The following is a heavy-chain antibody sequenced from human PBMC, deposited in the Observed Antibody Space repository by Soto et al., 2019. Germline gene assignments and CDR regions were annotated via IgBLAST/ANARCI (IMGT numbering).Heavy chain of an antibody. V-gene: IGHV1-8*02. CDR3: ARGYSSSWSALNMDV. J-gene: IGHJ6*03. Sequence: GASVKVSCKASGYTFTSYYMHWVRQAPGQGLEWMGWMNPNSGNTGYAQKFQGRVTMTRNTSISTAYMELSSLRSEDTAVYYCARGYSSSWSALNMDVWGKGTTVTVSS. CDR2: MNPNSGNT. D-gene: IGHD6-13*01. CDR1: GYTFTSYY.